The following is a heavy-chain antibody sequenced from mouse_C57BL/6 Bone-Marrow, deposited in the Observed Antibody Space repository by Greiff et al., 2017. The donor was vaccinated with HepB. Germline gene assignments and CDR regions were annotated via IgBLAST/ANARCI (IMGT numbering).Heavy chain of an antibody. D-gene: IGHD1-1*01. CDR1: GYAFSSSW. CDR2: IYPGDGDT. Sequence: QVQLQQSGPELVKPGASVKISCKASGYAFSSSWMNWVKQRPGKGLEWIGRIYPGDGDTNYNGKFKGKATLTADKSSSTAYMQLSSLTSEDSAVYFCARRDYYGSSWFAYWCQGTLVTVSA. CDR3: ARRDYYGSSWFAY. V-gene: IGHV1-82*01. J-gene: IGHJ3*01.